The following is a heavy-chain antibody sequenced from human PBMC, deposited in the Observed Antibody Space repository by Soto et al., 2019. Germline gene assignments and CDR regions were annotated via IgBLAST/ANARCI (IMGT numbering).Heavy chain of an antibody. V-gene: IGHV5-51*01. CDR3: AGRANTVADHFDL. D-gene: IGHD4-17*01. CDR2: IYPSDSDT. CDR1: GYTFTIYW. J-gene: IGHJ4*02. Sequence: PGESLKISCQVSGYTFTIYWIGWVRQMPGKGLEWMGIIYPSDSDTRYSPSFQGQGTISADQSINTAYLQWDSLKAADTAIYYCAGRANTVADHFDLWGQGTPVTVSS.